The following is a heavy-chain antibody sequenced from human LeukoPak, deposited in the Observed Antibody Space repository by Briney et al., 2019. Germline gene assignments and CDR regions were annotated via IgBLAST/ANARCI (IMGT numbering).Heavy chain of an antibody. Sequence: PGGSLRLSCAGSGFTFRDSWMHWVRQAPGKGLEWVGQIKSKPTGGAADYAAPVKGRFTISRDDSKNTLYLQMDSLETEDTAIYYCTTGLSPVWYDGYWGQGTLVTVSS. J-gene: IGHJ4*02. V-gene: IGHV3-15*01. CDR2: IKSKPTGGAA. D-gene: IGHD2/OR15-2a*01. CDR3: TTGLSPVWYDGY. CDR1: GFTFRDSW.